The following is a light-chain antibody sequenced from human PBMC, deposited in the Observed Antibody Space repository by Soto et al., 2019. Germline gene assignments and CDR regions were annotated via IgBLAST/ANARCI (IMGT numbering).Light chain of an antibody. CDR2: AAS. V-gene: IGKV1-9*01. CDR3: QQVNSYPIT. J-gene: IGKJ5*01. Sequence: DIQLTQSPSFLSASVGDRVTITCRASQGISTSLAWYQQKPGKAPKLLTYAASTLQTGVPSRFSGSGSGTEFTLTISSLQAEDSATYYCQQVNSYPITFGQGTRLEIK. CDR1: QGISTS.